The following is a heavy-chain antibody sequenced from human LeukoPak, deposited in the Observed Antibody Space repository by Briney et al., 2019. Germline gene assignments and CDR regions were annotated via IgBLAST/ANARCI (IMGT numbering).Heavy chain of an antibody. CDR1: GGTFSSYA. J-gene: IGHJ6*02. CDR2: IIPIFGTA. V-gene: IGHV1-69*05. D-gene: IGHD5-24*01. Sequence: SVKVSCKASGGTFSSYAISWVRQAPGQGLEWMGGIIPIFGTANYAQKFQGRVTMTRDTSTSTVYMELSSLRSEDTAVYYCARDGLSMATYYYYGMDVWGQGTTVTVSS. CDR3: ARDGLSMATYYYYGMDV.